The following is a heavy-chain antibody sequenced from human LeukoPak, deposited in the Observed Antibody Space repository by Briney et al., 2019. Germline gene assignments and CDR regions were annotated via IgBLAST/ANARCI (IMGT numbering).Heavy chain of an antibody. V-gene: IGHV1-46*01. CDR3: ARVAVRGVIGMDV. Sequence: ASVTVSCKASGYTFTSYYMHWVRQAPGQGLEWMGIINPSGGSTSYAQTFQGRVTMTRDMSTSTVYMELSSLRSEDTAVYYCARVAVRGVIGMDVWGKGTTVTVSS. CDR1: GYTFTSYY. CDR2: INPSGGST. J-gene: IGHJ6*03. D-gene: IGHD3-10*01.